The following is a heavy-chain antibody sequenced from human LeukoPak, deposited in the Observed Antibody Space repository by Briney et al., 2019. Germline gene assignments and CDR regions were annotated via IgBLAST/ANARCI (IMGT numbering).Heavy chain of an antibody. CDR2: INSDGSST. CDR1: VFTFSSYW. D-gene: IGHD3-10*01. CDR3: STGSGHAFDI. Sequence: GGSLRLSCAASVFTFSSYWLHWVRQVPGKGLLWVSRINSDGSSTSYADSVKGRFTISRDNAKNTLYVQMNSLRAEDTAVYYCSTGSGHAFDIWGRGTMVTVSS. J-gene: IGHJ3*02. V-gene: IGHV3-74*01.